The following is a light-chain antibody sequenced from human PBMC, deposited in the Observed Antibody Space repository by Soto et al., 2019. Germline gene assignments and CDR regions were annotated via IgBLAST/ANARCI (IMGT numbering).Light chain of an antibody. Sequence: ENVLTQSPGTLSLSPGERATLSCRASQSVDSNFLAWYQQKPGQAPRLLLYGASTRAAGVPDRFSGSGSGTDFTLTITRLEPEEFAVYYCQQYGRSPLMYTFGQGTKLGVK. CDR2: GAS. CDR3: QQYGRSPLMYT. J-gene: IGKJ2*01. V-gene: IGKV3-20*01. CDR1: QSVDSNF.